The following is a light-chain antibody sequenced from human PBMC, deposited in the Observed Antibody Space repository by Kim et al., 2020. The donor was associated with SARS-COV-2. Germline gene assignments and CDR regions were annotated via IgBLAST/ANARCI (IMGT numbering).Light chain of an antibody. CDR3: QVWDSSTSV. V-gene: IGLV3-9*01. CDR2: RDS. J-gene: IGLJ3*02. CDR1: NIETKN. Sequence: AVGQTARSTGGGNNIETKNVNCYQQKPGQAPVLVMYRDSYRPSGIPERFSGSNSGNTATLTLSRAQAGDEADYYCQVWDSSTSVFGGGTQLTVL.